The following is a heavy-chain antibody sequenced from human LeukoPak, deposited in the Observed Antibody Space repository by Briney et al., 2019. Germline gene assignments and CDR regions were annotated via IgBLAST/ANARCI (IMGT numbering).Heavy chain of an antibody. Sequence: PSETLSLTCTVSGGSISSHYWSWIRQPPGKGPEWIGYIYYSGSTNYNPSLKSRVTISVDTSKNQFSLKLSSVTAADTAVYYCARDGTYYDPLDPWGQGTLVTVSS. V-gene: IGHV4-59*11. J-gene: IGHJ5*02. D-gene: IGHD3-3*01. CDR2: IYYSGST. CDR3: ARDGTYYDPLDP. CDR1: GGSISSHY.